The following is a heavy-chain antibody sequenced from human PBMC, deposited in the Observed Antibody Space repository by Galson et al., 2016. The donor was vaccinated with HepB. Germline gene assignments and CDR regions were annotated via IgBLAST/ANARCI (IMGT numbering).Heavy chain of an antibody. CDR3: ARDVQFRFDY. CDR1: GYRFFTYG. V-gene: IGHV1-18*04. J-gene: IGHJ4*02. Sequence: SVKVSCKASGYRFFTYGISWVRQAPGQGLEWLGWISANSGNTIYAQKFQDRFTMTRDTSASTVYMDLRSLRSDDTAVYYCARDVQFRFDYWGQGTLVTVSS. CDR2: ISANSGNT. D-gene: IGHD4-11*01.